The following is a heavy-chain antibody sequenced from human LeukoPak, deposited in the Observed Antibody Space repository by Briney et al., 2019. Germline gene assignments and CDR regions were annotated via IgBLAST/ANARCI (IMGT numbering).Heavy chain of an antibody. CDR3: AKGKGETAMVYFDY. J-gene: IGHJ4*02. Sequence: GGSLRLSCAASGFTFSNYGMHWVRQAPGKGLEWVAFIRYDGSNKYYADSVKGRFTISRDNSKNTLYLQMNSLRAEDTAVYYCAKGKGETAMVYFDYWGQGTLVTVSS. CDR2: IRYDGSNK. D-gene: IGHD5-18*01. CDR1: GFTFSNYG. V-gene: IGHV3-30*02.